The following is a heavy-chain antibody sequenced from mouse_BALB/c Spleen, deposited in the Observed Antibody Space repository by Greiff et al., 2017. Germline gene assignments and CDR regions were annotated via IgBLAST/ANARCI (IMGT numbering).Heavy chain of an antibody. D-gene: IGHD2-1*01. J-gene: IGHJ2*01. CDR1: GYSFTDYA. CDR3: AREGGNYGNFDD. Sequence: QVQLQQSGAELVRPGVSVKISCKGSGYSFTDYAMHWVKQSHAKSLEWIGVISTYYGDASYNQKFKGKATMTVDKSSSTAYMELARLTSEDSAIYYCAREGGNYGNFDDWGQGTTLTVSS. CDR2: ISTYYGDA. V-gene: IGHV1S137*01.